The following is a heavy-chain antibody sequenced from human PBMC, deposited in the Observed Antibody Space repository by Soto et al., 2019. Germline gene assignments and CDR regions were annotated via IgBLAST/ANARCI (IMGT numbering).Heavy chain of an antibody. CDR2: IYYSGST. J-gene: IGHJ6*02. D-gene: IGHD6-19*01. CDR1: GGSISSSSYY. Sequence: KTSETLSLTCTVSGGSISSSSYYWGWIRQPPGKGLEWIGSIYYSGSTYYNPSLKSRVTISVDTSKNQFSLKLSSVTAADTAVYYCARAYSSGWGTSLYGMDVWGQGTTVTVSS. V-gene: IGHV4-39*01. CDR3: ARAYSSGWGTSLYGMDV.